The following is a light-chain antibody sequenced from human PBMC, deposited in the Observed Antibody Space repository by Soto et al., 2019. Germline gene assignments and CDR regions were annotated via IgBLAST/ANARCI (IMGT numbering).Light chain of an antibody. CDR2: TTT. CDR3: QQTYSAPPWT. J-gene: IGKJ1*01. CDR1: QSVRSY. Sequence: DIQMTQSPSSLSASVGDTITITCRASQSVRSYLNWYQQKPGKAPDLLIYTTTSLQSEVPSRFSGSGSETHFTLTITSLQPEDFATYFCQQTYSAPPWTFGPGTKGDIK. V-gene: IGKV1-39*01.